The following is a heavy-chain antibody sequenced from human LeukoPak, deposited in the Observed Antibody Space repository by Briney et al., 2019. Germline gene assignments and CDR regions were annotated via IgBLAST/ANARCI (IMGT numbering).Heavy chain of an antibody. CDR1: GGSISAYY. V-gene: IGHV4-59*08. CDR2: IHYSGTT. J-gene: IGHJ4*02. CDR3: ARMGGYSGYATH. D-gene: IGHD5-12*01. Sequence: PSETLSLTCTVSGGSISAYYWSWIRLPPGKGLEWIGYIHYSGTTNYNPSLKNRVTISLDTSKNQFSLNLGSVTAADTAVYFCARMGGYSGYATHWGQGTLVTVSS.